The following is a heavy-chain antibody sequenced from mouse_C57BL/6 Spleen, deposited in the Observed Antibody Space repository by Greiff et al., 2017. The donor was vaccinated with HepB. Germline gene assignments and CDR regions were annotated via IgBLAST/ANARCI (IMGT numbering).Heavy chain of an antibody. V-gene: IGHV1-69*01. D-gene: IGHD4-1*01. CDR1: GYTFTSYW. CDR2: IDPSDSYT. Sequence: QVQLKQPGAELVMPGASVKLSCKASGYTFTSYWMHWVKQRPGQGLEWIGEIDPSDSYTNYNQKFKGKSPLTVDKSSSTAYMQLSSLTSEDSAVYYCARGNWDVWYFDVWGTGTTVTVSS. CDR3: ARGNWDVWYFDV. J-gene: IGHJ1*03.